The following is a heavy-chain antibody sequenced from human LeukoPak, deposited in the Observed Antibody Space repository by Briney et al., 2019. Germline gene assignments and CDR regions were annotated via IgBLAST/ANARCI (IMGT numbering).Heavy chain of an antibody. Sequence: GGSLRLSCAASGFTFSKYWMLWVGQAPGKGLESVSRINTDGTVTTYADSMKGRFTVSRDNADNTMFLQMNSVRDEDTAVYYCATKQWLAPPPDSWGQGTPVTVSS. D-gene: IGHD6-19*01. CDR2: INTDGTVT. CDR3: ATKQWLAPPPDS. J-gene: IGHJ4*02. V-gene: IGHV3-74*01. CDR1: GFTFSKYW.